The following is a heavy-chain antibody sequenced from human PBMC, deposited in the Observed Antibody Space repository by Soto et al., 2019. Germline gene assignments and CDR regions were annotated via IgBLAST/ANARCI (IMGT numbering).Heavy chain of an antibody. D-gene: IGHD2-2*01. V-gene: IGHV1-69*01. CDR3: ATALGCRSTSCTLDY. Sequence: PGQGLEWMGGIIPVSGAAHYAQKFQGRVTITADESTSTAYMELSSLSSQDTAVYYCATALGCRSTSCTLDYWGQGTRVTVSS. J-gene: IGHJ4*02. CDR2: IIPVSGAA.